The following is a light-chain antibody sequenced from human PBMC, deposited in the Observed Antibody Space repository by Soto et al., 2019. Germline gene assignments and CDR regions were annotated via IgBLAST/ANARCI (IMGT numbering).Light chain of an antibody. J-gene: IGKJ4*01. CDR1: QSVSSSY. CDR3: QQYGSHGA. CDR2: GAS. Sequence: EIVLTQSPGTLSLSPGERATLSCRASQSVSSSYLAWYQQKPGQAPRLLIYGASSRATGIPDRFSGSGSGTDFTLTISRLEPEDFAVYYCQQYGSHGALGGGTKVDIK. V-gene: IGKV3-20*01.